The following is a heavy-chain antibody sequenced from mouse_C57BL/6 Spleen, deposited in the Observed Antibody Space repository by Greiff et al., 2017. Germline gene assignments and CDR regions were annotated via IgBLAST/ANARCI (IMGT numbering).Heavy chain of an antibody. J-gene: IGHJ3*01. V-gene: IGHV14-1*01. D-gene: IGHD1-1*02. CDR3: TTHYGAPWFAY. Sequence: VQLKQSGAELVRPGASVKLSCTASGFNIKDYYMHWVKQRPEQGLEWIGRIDPEDGDNEYAPKFQGKATMTADTSSNTAYLQLSSLTSEDTAVYYCTTHYGAPWFAYWGQGTLVTVSA. CDR1: GFNIKDYY. CDR2: IDPEDGDN.